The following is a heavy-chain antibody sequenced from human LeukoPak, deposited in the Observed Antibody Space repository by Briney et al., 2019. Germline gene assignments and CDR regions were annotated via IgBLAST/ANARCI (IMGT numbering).Heavy chain of an antibody. V-gene: IGHV4-59*08. CDR3: ARRPTTSLERGYSYGRGHAFDI. J-gene: IGHJ3*02. CDR2: IYYSGST. CDR1: GGSISSYY. Sequence: SSETLSLTCTVSGGSISSYYWSWIRQPPGKGLEWIGYIYYSGSTNYNPSLKSRVTISVDTSKNQFSLKLSSVTAADTAVYYCARRPTTSLERGYSYGRGHAFDIWGQGTMVTVSS. D-gene: IGHD5-18*01.